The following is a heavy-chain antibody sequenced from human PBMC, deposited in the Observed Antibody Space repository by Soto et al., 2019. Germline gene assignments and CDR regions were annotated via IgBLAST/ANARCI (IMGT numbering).Heavy chain of an antibody. CDR2: IQSGGTT. D-gene: IGHD2-15*01. V-gene: IGHV3-66*01. CDR3: ARYDVLCDGGSCYGVPMDV. Sequence: EVQLVESGGGLVQPGGSLRLSCAASGFTVSTKYMSWVRQAPGKGLEWVSLIQSGGTTYYEDSVRGRFTISRDSSENTLHLQMDGLRAEDTAVYYCARYDVLCDGGSCYGVPMDVGGKGTTFPVSS. CDR1: GFTVSTKY. J-gene: IGHJ6*03.